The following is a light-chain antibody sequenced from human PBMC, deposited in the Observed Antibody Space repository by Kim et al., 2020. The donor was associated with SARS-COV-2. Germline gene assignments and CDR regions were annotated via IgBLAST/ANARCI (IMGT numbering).Light chain of an antibody. CDR2: WAS. Sequence: DIVMTQSPDSLAVSLGERATINCKSSQSVLYSSNNKNYLAWYQQKPGQPPKLLIYWASTRQSGVPDRFSGSGSGTDFTLTISSLQAEDVAVYFCQHYFSAPVTFGGGTKVDI. J-gene: IGKJ4*01. CDR3: QHYFSAPVT. CDR1: QSVLYSSNNKNY. V-gene: IGKV4-1*01.